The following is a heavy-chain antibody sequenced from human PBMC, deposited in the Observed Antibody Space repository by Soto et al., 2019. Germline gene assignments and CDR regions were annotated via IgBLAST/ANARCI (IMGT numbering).Heavy chain of an antibody. CDR2: INPNSGGT. CDR3: ARDGSSIAARQFYYYGMDV. D-gene: IGHD6-6*01. CDR1: GYTFTGYY. V-gene: IGHV1-2*04. J-gene: IGHJ6*02. Sequence: GASVKVSCKASGYTFTGYYMHWVRQAPGQGLEWMGWINPNSGGTNYAQKFQGWVTMTRDTSISTAYMELSRLRSDDTAVYYCARDGSSIAARQFYYYGMDVWGQGTTVTVSS.